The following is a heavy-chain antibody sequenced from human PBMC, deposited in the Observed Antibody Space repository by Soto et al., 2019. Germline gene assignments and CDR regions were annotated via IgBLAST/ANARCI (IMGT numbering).Heavy chain of an antibody. Sequence: GGSLRLSCAASGFTFTSYAMHWVRQAPGKGLEWVAAISYDGSDKKYASSVKGRFTVSRDNVKNTLSLQMNSLRPEDTAVYYCAKDSGYQRADKSFYFGLDVWGQGTTVTVSS. CDR3: AKDSGYQRADKSFYFGLDV. D-gene: IGHD5-18*01. V-gene: IGHV3-30*18. CDR2: ISYDGSDK. J-gene: IGHJ6*02. CDR1: GFTFTSYA.